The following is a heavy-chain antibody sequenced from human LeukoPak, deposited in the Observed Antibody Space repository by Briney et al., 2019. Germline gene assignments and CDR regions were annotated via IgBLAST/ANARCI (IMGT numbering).Heavy chain of an antibody. Sequence: PSDTLSLTCTVSGGSISNYYWSWIRQPAGKGLEWIGRIYSCRSLNYKPSLKSRVTISVEKSKNQFSLKLSSVTAADTAVYYCAREVAYCANGVCPPAGIFDYWGQGALVTVAS. J-gene: IGHJ4*02. CDR3: AREVAYCANGVCPPAGIFDY. CDR1: GGSISNYY. D-gene: IGHD2-8*01. CDR2: IYSCRSL. V-gene: IGHV4-4*07.